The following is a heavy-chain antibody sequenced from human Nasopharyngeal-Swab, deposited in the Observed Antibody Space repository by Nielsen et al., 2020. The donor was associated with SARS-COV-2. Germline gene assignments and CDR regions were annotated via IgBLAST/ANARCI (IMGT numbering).Heavy chain of an antibody. J-gene: IGHJ5*02. D-gene: IGHD4-23*01. CDR2: INTKTGNP. Sequence: WVRQAPGQGLEWMGWINTKTGNPTYAPGFTGRFVFSLDTSVSTAYLQISSLNAEDTAVYYCARDGHHLVNWFDPWGQGTLVTVSS. V-gene: IGHV7-4-1*02. CDR3: ARDGHHLVNWFDP.